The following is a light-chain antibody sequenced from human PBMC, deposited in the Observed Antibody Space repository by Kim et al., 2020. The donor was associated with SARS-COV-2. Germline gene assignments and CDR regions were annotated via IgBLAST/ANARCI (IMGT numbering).Light chain of an antibody. CDR1: SSDVGGYNY. Sequence: ALTQPASVSGSPGQSITMSCTGTSSDVGGYNYVSWYQQYPGKVPKLLIYDVSNRPAGVSNRFSGTKSGNTASLTISGLQAEDEADYYCSSYTGSGTLVFGGGTQLTVL. CDR3: SSYTGSGTLV. V-gene: IGLV2-14*03. J-gene: IGLJ2*01. CDR2: DVS.